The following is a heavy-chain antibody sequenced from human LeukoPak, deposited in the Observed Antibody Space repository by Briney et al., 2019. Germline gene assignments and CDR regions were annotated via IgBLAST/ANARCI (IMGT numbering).Heavy chain of an antibody. V-gene: IGHV4-39*07. CDR1: GGSISSSSYY. J-gene: IGHJ4*02. CDR3: ARDRPQYSSSAHRGVFDY. Sequence: SETLSLTCTVSGGSISSSSYYWGWIRQPPGKGLEWIGSIYYSGSTYYNPSLKSRVTISVDTSKNQFSLKLSSVTAADTAVYYCARDRPQYSSSAHRGVFDYWGQETLVTVSS. CDR2: IYYSGST. D-gene: IGHD6-6*01.